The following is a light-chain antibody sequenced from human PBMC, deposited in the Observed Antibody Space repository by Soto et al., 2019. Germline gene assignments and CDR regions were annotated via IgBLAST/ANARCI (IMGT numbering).Light chain of an antibody. V-gene: IGLV2-11*01. J-gene: IGLJ1*01. CDR1: SSVVGGYDY. CDR3: CSYAGSYTYV. CDR2: DVN. Sequence: QSVLTQPRSVSGSPGQSVTISCTGTSSVVGGYDYVSWYQQHPGKAPKLMIYDVNKRPSGVPDRFSGSKSGHTASLTTSGLQAEDEADYYCCSYAGSYTYVFATGTKVTVL.